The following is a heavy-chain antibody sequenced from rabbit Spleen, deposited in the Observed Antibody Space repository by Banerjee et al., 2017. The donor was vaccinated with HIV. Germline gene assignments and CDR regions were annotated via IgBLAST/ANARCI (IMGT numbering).Heavy chain of an antibody. V-gene: IGHV1S45*01. D-gene: IGHD1-1*01. CDR1: RFDFSSGYD. J-gene: IGHJ4*01. CDR2: IYTGDGNT. CDR3: ARDLVAVIGWNFNL. Sequence: QEQLVESGGGLVQPEGSLTLTCKGFRFDFSSGYDMCWVRQAPGKGLEWVGCIYTGDGNTYYASWAKGRFTMSRTSSTTVTLQMTSLTAADTATYFCARDLVAVIGWNFNLWGPGTLVTVS.